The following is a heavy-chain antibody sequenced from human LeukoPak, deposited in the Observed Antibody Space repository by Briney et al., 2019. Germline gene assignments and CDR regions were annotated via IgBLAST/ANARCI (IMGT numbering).Heavy chain of an antibody. J-gene: IGHJ4*02. D-gene: IGHD3-9*01. CDR1: GGSFSGYY. V-gene: IGHV4-34*01. CDR2: INHSGST. Sequence: SETLSLTCAVYGGSFSGYYWSWLRQPPGKGLEWIGEINHSGSTNYKPSLTSRVNISLETTKNQFSLKLSSVTAAHTAVYYCARGRYDIPQYYFDYWGQGTLVTVSS. CDR3: ARGRYDIPQYYFDY.